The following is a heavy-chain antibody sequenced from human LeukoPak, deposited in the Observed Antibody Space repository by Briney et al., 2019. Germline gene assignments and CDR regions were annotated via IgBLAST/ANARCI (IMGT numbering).Heavy chain of an antibody. Sequence: PGGSLRLSYAACGFTFSSYVMSWVRQAPGKGLEWVTAISGSGGSTFYADSVKGRFTISRDNSKNTLYLQMNSLRAEDTAVYYCANTGGSVYWYFDLWGRGTLVTVSS. CDR1: GFTFSSYV. V-gene: IGHV3-23*01. D-gene: IGHD1-14*01. CDR3: ANTGGSVYWYFDL. J-gene: IGHJ2*01. CDR2: ISGSGGST.